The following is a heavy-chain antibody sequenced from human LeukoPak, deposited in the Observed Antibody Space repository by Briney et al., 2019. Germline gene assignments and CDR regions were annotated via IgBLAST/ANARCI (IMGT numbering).Heavy chain of an antibody. CDR1: GDSITRYY. D-gene: IGHD3-10*01. CDR2: IYHSGST. V-gene: IGHV4-4*09. J-gene: IGHJ4*02. Sequence: PSETLSLTCSVSGDSITRYYWTWIRQPPGKGLEWIGFIYHSGSTQYNPSLKSRVSLSFDTSKDQFSLKLSSVTAADTAVYYCARRGTYYAYFDYWGQGTLVTVSS. CDR3: ARRGTYYAYFDY.